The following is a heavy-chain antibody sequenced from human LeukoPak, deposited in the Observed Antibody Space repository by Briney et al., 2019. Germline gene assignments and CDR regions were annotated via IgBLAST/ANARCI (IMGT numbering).Heavy chain of an antibody. CDR2: ISSSGSTI. Sequence: GGSLRLSCAASGFTFSSYEMNWVRQAPGKGLEWVSYISSSGSTIYYADSVKGRFTISRDNAKNSLYLQMNSRRAEDTAVYYCARDNRYSIFNWFDPWGQGTLVTVSS. D-gene: IGHD6-13*01. CDR3: ARDNRYSIFNWFDP. V-gene: IGHV3-48*03. J-gene: IGHJ5*02. CDR1: GFTFSSYE.